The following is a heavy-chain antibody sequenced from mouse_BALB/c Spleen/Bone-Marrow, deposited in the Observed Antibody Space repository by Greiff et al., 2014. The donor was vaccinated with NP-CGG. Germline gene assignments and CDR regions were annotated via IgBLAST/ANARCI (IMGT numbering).Heavy chain of an antibody. CDR3: AKNQEAFDY. J-gene: IGHJ2*01. V-gene: IGHV5-6-3*01. D-gene: IGHD3-2*02. CDR1: GFTFSNYG. CDR2: INSNGGIT. Sequence: EVKLMESGGGLVQPGGSLKLSCAASGFTFSNYGMSWVRQTPDKRLELVATINSNGGITYYPDSVKGRFTISRGNAKNTLYLQMSSLKSEDTAMYYCAKNQEAFDYWGQGTTLTVSS.